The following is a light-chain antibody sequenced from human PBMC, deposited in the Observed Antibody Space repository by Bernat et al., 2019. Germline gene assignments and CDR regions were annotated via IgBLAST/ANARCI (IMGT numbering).Light chain of an antibody. J-gene: IGKJ2*01. CDR2: KTS. CDR3: QQYNSYPRT. V-gene: IGKV1-5*03. CDR1: QDISNY. Sequence: DIQMTQSPSSLSASVGDRVTITCQASQDISNYLNWYQQKPGKAPKLLIYKTSSLDSGVPSRFSGSGSGTEFTLTISSLQPDDFATYYCQQYNSYPRTFGQGTKLEMK.